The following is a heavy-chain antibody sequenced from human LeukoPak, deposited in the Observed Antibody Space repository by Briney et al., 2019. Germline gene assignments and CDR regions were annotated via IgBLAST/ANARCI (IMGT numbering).Heavy chain of an antibody. Sequence: PGGSLRLSCAASGFTFSSYSMNWVRQAPGKGLEWASYISSSSTIYYADSVKGRFTISRDNAKNSLYLQMNSLRAEDTAVYYCARGQWLLLWGQGTLVTVSS. V-gene: IGHV3-48*01. J-gene: IGHJ4*02. CDR1: GFTFSSYS. D-gene: IGHD3-22*01. CDR2: ISSSSTI. CDR3: ARGQWLLL.